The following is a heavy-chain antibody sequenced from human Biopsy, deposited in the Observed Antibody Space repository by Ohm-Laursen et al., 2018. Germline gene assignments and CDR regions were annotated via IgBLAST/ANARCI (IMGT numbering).Heavy chain of an antibody. CDR1: GFTFSRFW. Sequence: GSLRLSCAASGFTFSRFWIHWVRQAPGKGLAWVSHTNEDGSHTDYADSAKGRFTISRDNSKNTLYLQMSSLRAEDTALYYCAKCMTYSGDGIDYWGQGTLVTVSS. D-gene: IGHD5-12*01. V-gene: IGHV3-74*01. CDR3: AKCMTYSGDGIDY. CDR2: TNEDGSHT. J-gene: IGHJ4*02.